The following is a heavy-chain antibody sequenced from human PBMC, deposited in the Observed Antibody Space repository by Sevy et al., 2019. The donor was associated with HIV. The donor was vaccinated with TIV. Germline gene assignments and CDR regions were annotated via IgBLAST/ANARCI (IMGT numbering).Heavy chain of an antibody. V-gene: IGHV6-1*01. CDR2: TYYMSRWYN. J-gene: IGHJ3*02. Sequence: SQTLSLTCAISGDSVSGNNVAWNWIRQSPSRGLEWLGRTYYMSRWYNDYALPVKSRITINPDTSKNQFSLQLNSVTPEDTAVYYCARGTQSTFDIWGQGTMVTVSS. CDR3: ARGTQSTFDI. CDR1: GDSVSGNNVA.